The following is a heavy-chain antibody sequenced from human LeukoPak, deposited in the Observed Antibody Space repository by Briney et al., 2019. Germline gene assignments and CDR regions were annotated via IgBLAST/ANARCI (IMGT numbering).Heavy chain of an antibody. J-gene: IGHJ4*01. D-gene: IGHD1-26*01. CDR2: ISPYNGDT. Sequence: GASVKVSCKASGYHFSSYRVNWLRQAPGQGPEWMGWISPYNGDTNYAQNLQDRATMTTDTSTCTVYMELRGLKSDDSAVYYCAIGRAAGLFDHWGQGTLVTVAS. V-gene: IGHV1-18*01. CDR3: AIGRAAGLFDH. CDR1: GYHFSSYR.